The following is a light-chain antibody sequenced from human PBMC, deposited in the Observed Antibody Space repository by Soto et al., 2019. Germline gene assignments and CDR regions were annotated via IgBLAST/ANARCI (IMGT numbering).Light chain of an antibody. CDR1: QSISIN. Sequence: EIVLTQSPGTLSVSPGDRVTLSCRASQSISINLAWYQHKPGQAPRLLIHAGSTRATGIPARISGSGSGTEFTLTISSLQSEDFAVYYCQQYNNWPLTFGQGTRLEI. CDR2: AGS. CDR3: QQYNNWPLT. V-gene: IGKV3D-15*01. J-gene: IGKJ5*01.